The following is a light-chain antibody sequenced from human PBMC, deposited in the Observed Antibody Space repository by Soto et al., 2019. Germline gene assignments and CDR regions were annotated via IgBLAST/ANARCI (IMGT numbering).Light chain of an antibody. CDR3: QEYNNWPRP. CDR1: QSVSSN. V-gene: IGKV3-15*01. CDR2: GAS. J-gene: IGKJ1*01. Sequence: EIGITQSPATLSLSLRERATLSCRASQSVSSNLAWYQQKPGQAPRLLIYGASTRATGIPARFSGSGSGKEFTITISSLQFEDFAVYYCQEYNNWPRPFGYEPKVDIK.